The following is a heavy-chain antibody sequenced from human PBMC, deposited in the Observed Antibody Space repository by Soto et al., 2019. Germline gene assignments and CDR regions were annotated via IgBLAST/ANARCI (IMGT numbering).Heavy chain of an antibody. CDR1: GGSISSISDY. CDR3: ARVPRSGYSYGRPFDY. D-gene: IGHD5-18*01. V-gene: IGHV4-39*07. Sequence: SETLSLTCTVSGGSISSISDYWGWIRQPPGKGLEWIGSIDYSESTYYNPSLKSRVSISVDTSKNQFSLKLSSVTAADTAVYYCARVPRSGYSYGRPFDYWGQGTLVTVSS. CDR2: IDYSEST. J-gene: IGHJ4*02.